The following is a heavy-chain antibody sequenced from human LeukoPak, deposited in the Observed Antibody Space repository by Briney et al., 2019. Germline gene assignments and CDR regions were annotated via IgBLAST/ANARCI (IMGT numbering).Heavy chain of an antibody. D-gene: IGHD3-3*01. V-gene: IGHV4-59*01. CDR2: IYYSGST. J-gene: IGHJ4*02. CDR1: GGSISSYY. CDR3: ARSGIDFWSGYSQFDY. Sequence: PSETLSLTCTVSGGSISSYYWSWIRQPPGKGLEWIGYIYYSGSTNYNPSLKSRVTISVDTSKNQFSLKLSSVTAADTAVYYCARSGIDFWSGYSQFDYWGQGTLVAVSS.